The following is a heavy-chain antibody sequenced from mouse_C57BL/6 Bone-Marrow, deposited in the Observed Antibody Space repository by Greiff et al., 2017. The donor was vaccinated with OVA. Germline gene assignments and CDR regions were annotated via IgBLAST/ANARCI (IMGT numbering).Heavy chain of an antibody. CDR2: IYPRSGNT. D-gene: IGHD2-1*01. CDR3: AVYYGNYVTY. J-gene: IGHJ3*01. CDR1: GYTFTSSG. Sequence: QVQLKQSGAELARPGASVQLSCKASGYTFTSSGISWVKQRTGQGLEWIGEIYPRSGNTYYNEKFKGKATLTADKSSSTAYMELRSLTSEDSAVYFCAVYYGNYVTYWGQGTLVTVSA. V-gene: IGHV1-81*01.